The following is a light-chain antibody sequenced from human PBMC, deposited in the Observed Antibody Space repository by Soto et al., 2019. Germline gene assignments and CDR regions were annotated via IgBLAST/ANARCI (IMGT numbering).Light chain of an antibody. CDR1: SSDVGGYNY. CDR2: EVS. Sequence: QSVLTQAASGSGSPGQSITISCTGTSSDVGGYNYVSWYQQHPGKAPKLMIYEVSNRPSGVSNRFSGSKSGNTASLTISGLQAEDEADYQCRSYTSSSTLYVFGTGTKVTV. V-gene: IGLV2-14*01. J-gene: IGLJ1*01. CDR3: RSYTSSSTLYV.